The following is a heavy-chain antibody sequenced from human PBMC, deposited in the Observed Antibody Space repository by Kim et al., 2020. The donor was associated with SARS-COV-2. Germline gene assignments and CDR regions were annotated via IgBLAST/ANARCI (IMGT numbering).Heavy chain of an antibody. J-gene: IGHJ4*02. CDR1: GYTFSSYT. CDR2: INVGNGDT. D-gene: IGHD2-2*01. CDR3: ARDSGFAFCSGTSCFHNPLAC. Sequence: ASVKVSCKASGYTFSSYTIHWVRQAPGQRLEWMGWINVGNGDTKYSQKFQGRVTINRDTSASTAYMELSNLRSEDTAVYYCARDSGFAFCSGTSCFHNPLACGGAGTLVTVSS. V-gene: IGHV1-3*01.